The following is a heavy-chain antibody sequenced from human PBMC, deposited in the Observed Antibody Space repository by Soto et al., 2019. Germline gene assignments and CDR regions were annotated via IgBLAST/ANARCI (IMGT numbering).Heavy chain of an antibody. CDR3: AKFREXYRGSGSRTYYFYGMDV. Sequence: HPGESLRLSCAASGFTFSSYGMTFSSYAMSWVRQAPGKGLEWVSTISGSGDSTYYADSVKGRFTISRDNSKNTLFLQMNSLRAGDTALYYCAKFREXYRGSGSRTYYFYGMDVWGQGTTVSVSS. J-gene: IGHJ6*02. D-gene: IGHD3-10*01. CDR2: ISGSGDST. CDR1: GFTFSSYGMTFSSYA. V-gene: IGHV3-23*01.